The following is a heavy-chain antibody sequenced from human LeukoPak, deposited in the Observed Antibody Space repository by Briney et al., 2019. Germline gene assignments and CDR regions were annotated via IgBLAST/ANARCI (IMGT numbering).Heavy chain of an antibody. CDR2: IYHSGST. CDR1: GYSISSGYY. CDR3: ARDDWDY. V-gene: IGHV4-38-2*02. D-gene: IGHD2-21*01. Sequence: PSETLSLTCTVSGYSISSGYYWGWIRQPPGKGLEWIGSIYHSGSTYYDPSLKSRVTISVDTSKNQFSLKLSSVTAADTAVYYCARDDWDYWGQGTLVTVSS. J-gene: IGHJ4*02.